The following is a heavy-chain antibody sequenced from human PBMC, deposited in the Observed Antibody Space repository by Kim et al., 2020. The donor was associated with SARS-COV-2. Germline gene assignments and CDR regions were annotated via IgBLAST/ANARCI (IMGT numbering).Heavy chain of an antibody. CDR2: IHAGNGNT. Sequence: ASVKVSCKASGYTFTEHGMHWVRQAPGQRLEWMGWIHAGNGNTKYSQKFQDRLTITRDTSATTVYMQLSSLRSDDTALYYCAVTGGGDYGDLYLHYYIYHWGLGTTVTVSS. D-gene: IGHD3-16*01. J-gene: IGHJ6*03. CDR3: AVTGGGDYGDLYLHYYIYH. CDR1: GYTFTEHG. V-gene: IGHV1-3*01.